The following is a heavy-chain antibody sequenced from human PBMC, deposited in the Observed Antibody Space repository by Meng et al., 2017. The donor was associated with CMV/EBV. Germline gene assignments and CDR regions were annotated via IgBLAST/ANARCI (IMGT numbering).Heavy chain of an antibody. V-gene: IGHV4-59*01. D-gene: IGHD3-3*01. CDR2: IYYSGST. J-gene: IGHJ6*02. CDR1: GGSISSYY. Sequence: GSLRLSCTVSGGSISSYYWSWIRQPPGKGLEWIGYIYYSGSTNYNPPLKSRVTISVDTSKNQFSLKLSSVTAADTAVYYCARASSLYYDFWSGYQPTPYYYYGMDVWGQGTTVTVSS. CDR3: ARASSLYYDFWSGYQPTPYYYYGMDV.